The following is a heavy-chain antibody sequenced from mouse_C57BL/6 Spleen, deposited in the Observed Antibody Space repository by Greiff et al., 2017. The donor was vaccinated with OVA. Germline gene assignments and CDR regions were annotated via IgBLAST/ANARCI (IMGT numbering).Heavy chain of an antibody. D-gene: IGHD1-1*01. Sequence: DVKLVESGGGLVQPGGSLKLSCAASGFTFSDYYMYWVRQTPEQRLEWVAYISNGGGSTYYPDTVKGRFTISRDNAKNTLYLQMSRLKSEDTAMYYCARRSYGGAMDYWGQGTSVTVSS. CDR3: ARRSYGGAMDY. CDR1: GFTFSDYY. V-gene: IGHV5-12*01. CDR2: ISNGGGST. J-gene: IGHJ4*01.